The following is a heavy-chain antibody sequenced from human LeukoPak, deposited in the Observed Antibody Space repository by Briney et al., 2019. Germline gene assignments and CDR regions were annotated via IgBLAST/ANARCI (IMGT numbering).Heavy chain of an antibody. CDR3: ARKRISADSFDI. CDR2: TYYRSKWYN. Sequence: SQTLSLTCAISGDSVSSNSTAWNWIRQSPSRGLEWLGRTYYRSKWYNDYTVSVKSRITFNADTSKKQFSLQLNSVTPEDTAVYYCARKRISADSFDIWGQGTMVTVSS. V-gene: IGHV6-1*01. D-gene: IGHD2/OR15-2a*01. J-gene: IGHJ3*02. CDR1: GDSVSSNSTA.